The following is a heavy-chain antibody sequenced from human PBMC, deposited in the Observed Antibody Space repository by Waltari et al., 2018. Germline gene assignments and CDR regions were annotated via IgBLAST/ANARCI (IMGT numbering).Heavy chain of an antibody. CDR2: GGPEDGET. D-gene: IGHD4-17*01. V-gene: IGHV1-69-2*01. J-gene: IGHJ4*02. Sequence: EVQLVQSGAEVKKPGATVKISCKASGYTFTDYYMHWVQQAPGKWLEWMGRGGPEDGETIYAEEYQGRVTITADTSTGTAYMELSSLRSEDTAVYYCARDYGDYASQGFDYWGQGTLVTVSS. CDR3: ARDYGDYASQGFDY. CDR1: GYTFTDYY.